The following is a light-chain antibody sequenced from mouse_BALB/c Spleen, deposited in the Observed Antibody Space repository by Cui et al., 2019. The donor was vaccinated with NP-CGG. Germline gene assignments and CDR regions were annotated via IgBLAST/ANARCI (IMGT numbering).Light chain of an antibody. Sequence: QAVLTQEPALTTSPGETVTLTCRSSTGAVTTSNYANWVQEKPDHLFTGLIGGTNNRAPGFPARFSGSLIGDKAALTITGAQTEDEAIYFCALWYSNHWVFGGGTKLTVL. J-gene: IGLJ1*01. V-gene: IGLV1*01. CDR1: TGAVTTSNY. CDR3: ALWYSNHWV. CDR2: GTN.